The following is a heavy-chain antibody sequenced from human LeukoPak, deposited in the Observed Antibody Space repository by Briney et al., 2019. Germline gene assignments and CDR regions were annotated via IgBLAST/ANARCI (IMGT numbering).Heavy chain of an antibody. D-gene: IGHD3-3*01. V-gene: IGHV4-39*07. CDR1: GGSISSGSYY. Sequence: SETLSLTCTVSGGSISSGSYYWGWIRQPPGKGLEWIGSIYYSGSTYYNPSLKSRITVSLDASKNQLSLKLSSVTAADTAVYYCARDKTFEVVNFFDYWGQGTLVTVSS. CDR3: ARDKTFEVVNFFDY. CDR2: IYYSGST. J-gene: IGHJ4*02.